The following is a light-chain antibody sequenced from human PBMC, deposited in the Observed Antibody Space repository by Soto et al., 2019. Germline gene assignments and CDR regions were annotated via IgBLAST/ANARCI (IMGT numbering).Light chain of an antibody. CDR1: SSDVVGYNH. CDR3: CSYAGSYTWV. CDR2: DVN. Sequence: QSALTQPRSVSGSPGQSVTISCTGTSSDVVGYNHVSWYQQHPGKAPKLMIHDVNKRPSGVPDRFSGSKSGNTASLTISGLQAEDEADYYCCSYAGSYTWVFGGGTKLTVL. J-gene: IGLJ2*01. V-gene: IGLV2-11*01.